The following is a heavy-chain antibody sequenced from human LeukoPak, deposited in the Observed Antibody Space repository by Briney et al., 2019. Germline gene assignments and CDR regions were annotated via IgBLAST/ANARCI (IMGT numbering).Heavy chain of an antibody. CDR3: ARRLNQYDRFAP. Sequence: SQTLSLTCAISGDSVSSNSVTWNWIRQSPSRGLEWLGRTYYRSTWYNDYAVSVRGRITVNPDTSKNQFSLHLNSVTPEATAVYYCARRLNQYDRFAPWGPGILVTVSS. V-gene: IGHV6-1*01. J-gene: IGHJ5*02. D-gene: IGHD1-1*01. CDR2: TYYRSTWYN. CDR1: GDSVSSNSVT.